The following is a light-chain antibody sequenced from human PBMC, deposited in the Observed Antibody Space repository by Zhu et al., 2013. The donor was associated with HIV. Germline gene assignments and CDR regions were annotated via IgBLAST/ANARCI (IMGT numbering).Light chain of an antibody. CDR1: QGISSY. CDR3: QQYYTDPLT. V-gene: IGKV1-8*01. J-gene: IGKJ4*01. CDR2: AAS. Sequence: AIRMTQSPSSFSASTGDRLTITCRASQGISSYLAWYQQRPGKAPKLLIYAASTLQSGVPSRFSGSGSGTDFIFTINSLQSEDFATYYCQQYYTDPLTFGGGTKVEIK.